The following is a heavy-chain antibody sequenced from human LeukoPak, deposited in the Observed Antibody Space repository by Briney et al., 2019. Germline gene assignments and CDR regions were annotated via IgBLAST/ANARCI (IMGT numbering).Heavy chain of an antibody. Sequence: ASVKVSCKASGYTFTSYGISWVRQAPGQGLEWMGWISAYNGNTNYAQKLQGRVTMTTDTSTSTAYMELRSLRSDDTAVYYCARVVIAGDYDYYYMDVWGKGTTLTVSS. D-gene: IGHD2-21*01. V-gene: IGHV1-18*01. CDR3: ARVVIAGDYDYYYMDV. CDR2: ISAYNGNT. J-gene: IGHJ6*03. CDR1: GYTFTSYG.